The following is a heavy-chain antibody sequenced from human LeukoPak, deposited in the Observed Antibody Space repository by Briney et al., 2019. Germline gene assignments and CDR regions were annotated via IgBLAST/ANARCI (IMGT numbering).Heavy chain of an antibody. D-gene: IGHD1-1*01. V-gene: IGHV3-23*01. CDR1: GFSFTIHD. Sequence: GGSLRLSCATSGFSFTIHDMNWVRQAPGKGLEWVSTIRGRGIGGTYYADSVKGRFTISRDDSKNTLFLEMNSQRAEDTAVYYCAKDSSTTASTWNDYWGQGTLVTVSS. CDR2: IRGRGIGGT. J-gene: IGHJ4*02. CDR3: AKDSSTTASTWNDY.